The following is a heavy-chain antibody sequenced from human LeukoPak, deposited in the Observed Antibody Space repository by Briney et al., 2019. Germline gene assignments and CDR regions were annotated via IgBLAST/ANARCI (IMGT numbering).Heavy chain of an antibody. V-gene: IGHV1-46*01. CDR1: GYTFTSNY. CDR3: ARDMYGGNSGGWFDP. CDR2: IYPRDGST. Sequence: ASVKVSCKASGYTFTSNYIHWVRQAPGQGLEWMGMIYPRDGSTSYAQKFQGRVTVTRDTSTSTVHMELSGLRSEDTAVYYCARDMYGGNSGGWFDPWGQGTLVTVSS. J-gene: IGHJ5*02. D-gene: IGHD4-23*01.